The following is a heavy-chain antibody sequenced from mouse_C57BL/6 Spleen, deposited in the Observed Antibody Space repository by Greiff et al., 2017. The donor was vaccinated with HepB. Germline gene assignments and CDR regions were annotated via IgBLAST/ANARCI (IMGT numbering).Heavy chain of an antibody. CDR3: ANQIYYDYDAWFAY. D-gene: IGHD2-4*01. Sequence: EVQRVESGGDLVKPGGSLKLSCAASGFTFSSYGMSWVRQTPDKRLEWVATISSGGSYTYYPDSVKGRFTISRDNAKNTLYLQMSSLKSEDTAMYYCANQIYYDYDAWFAYWGQGTLVTVSA. V-gene: IGHV5-6*01. CDR2: ISSGGSYT. CDR1: GFTFSSYG. J-gene: IGHJ3*01.